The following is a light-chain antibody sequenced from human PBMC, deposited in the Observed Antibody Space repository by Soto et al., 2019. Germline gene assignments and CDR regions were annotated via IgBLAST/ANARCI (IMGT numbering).Light chain of an antibody. Sequence: EIQMTQSPSSVSASVGDRATITCRASQGISSWFAWYQQKPGKAPKLLIYAASSLQSGVPSRFSGSGSGTDFTLTISSRQPEDFAAYYCQQANSCPGTFGQGTKVEIK. V-gene: IGKV1-12*01. CDR2: AAS. J-gene: IGKJ1*01. CDR3: QQANSCPGT. CDR1: QGISSW.